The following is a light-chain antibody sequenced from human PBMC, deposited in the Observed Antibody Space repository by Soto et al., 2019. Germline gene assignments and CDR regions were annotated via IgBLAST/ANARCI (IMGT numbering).Light chain of an antibody. J-gene: IGLJ1*01. CDR3: SSFVDGTSYV. V-gene: IGLV2-8*01. CDR1: SNDVGRFNY. CDR2: DVT. Sequence: QSALTQAPSASGSAGQSVTISCAGTSNDVGRFNYVSWYQHHPGKAPKLIIYDVTKRPSGVPDRFSGSKSGNTAYLTVSGLKTEDEADYFCSSFVDGTSYVFGTGPKAXVL.